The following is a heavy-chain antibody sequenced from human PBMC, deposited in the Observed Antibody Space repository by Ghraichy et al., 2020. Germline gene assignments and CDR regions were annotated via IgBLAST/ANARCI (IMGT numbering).Heavy chain of an antibody. D-gene: IGHD3-9*01. V-gene: IGHV1-18*04. J-gene: IGHJ4*02. CDR2: ISGFNGDT. CDR3: ARDTAGATGRFEY. Sequence: ASVKVSCKSSGYTFTTYGLSWVRQAPGQGLEWMGWISGFNGDTNYAQKFQGRVIMTTDTSTSTAYMELRSLRSDDTAMYYCARDTAGATGRFEYWGQGTLVTVSS. CDR1: GYTFTTYG.